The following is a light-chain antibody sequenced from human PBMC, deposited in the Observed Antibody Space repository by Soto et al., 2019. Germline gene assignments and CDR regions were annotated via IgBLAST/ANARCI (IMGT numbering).Light chain of an antibody. CDR2: PDT. J-gene: IGLJ3*02. CDR1: KLGDKY. Sequence: SYELTQPPSVSVSPGQTASITCSGAKLGDKYACWYQQKPGQSPVLVIYPDTKRPSGVPERFSGSNSGNTVTLTISGAQAMDEADYYCQTWDNGIAVFGGGTKLTVL. CDR3: QTWDNGIAV. V-gene: IGLV3-1*01.